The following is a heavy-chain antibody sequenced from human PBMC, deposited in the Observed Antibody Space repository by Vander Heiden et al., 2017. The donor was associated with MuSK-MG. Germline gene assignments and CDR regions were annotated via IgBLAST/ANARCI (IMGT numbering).Heavy chain of an antibody. CDR2: ISSSSSYI. CDR3: ARDMVGGVGY. Sequence: EVQLVESGGGLVKPGGSLGLPCAASGFTFSSYSMNWVRQAPGKGLEWVSSISSSSSYIYYADSVKGRFTISRDNAKNSLYLQMNSLRAEDTAVYYCARDMVGGVGYWGQGTLVTVSS. CDR1: GFTFSSYS. D-gene: IGHD1-26*01. V-gene: IGHV3-21*01. J-gene: IGHJ4*02.